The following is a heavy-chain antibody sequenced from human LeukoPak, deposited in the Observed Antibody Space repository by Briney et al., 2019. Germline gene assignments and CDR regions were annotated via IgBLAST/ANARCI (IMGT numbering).Heavy chain of an antibody. CDR1: GFTFSSYG. CDR3: ARDYYDSSPLDY. Sequence: GGSLRLSCVASGFTFSSYGMHWVRQAAGKGLEWVAVRWYDGSNKYYADSVKGRFTISRDNSKNTLYLQMNSLRAEDTAVYYCARDYYDSSPLDYWGQGTLVTVSS. CDR2: RWYDGSNK. V-gene: IGHV3-33*01. D-gene: IGHD3-22*01. J-gene: IGHJ4*02.